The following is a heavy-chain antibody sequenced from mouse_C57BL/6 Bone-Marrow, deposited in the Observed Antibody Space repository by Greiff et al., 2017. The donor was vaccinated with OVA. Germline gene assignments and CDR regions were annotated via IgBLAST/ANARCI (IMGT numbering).Heavy chain of an antibody. CDR3: AGSSYWYFDV. D-gene: IGHD1-1*01. Sequence: VQLQQPGAELVRPGTSVKLSCKASGYTLTSYWMHWVKQRPGQGLEWIGVIDPSDSYTNYNQKFKGKATLTVDTSSSTAYMQLSSLTSEDSAVYYCAGSSYWYFDVWGTGTTVTVSS. V-gene: IGHV1-59*01. CDR1: GYTLTSYW. J-gene: IGHJ1*03. CDR2: IDPSDSYT.